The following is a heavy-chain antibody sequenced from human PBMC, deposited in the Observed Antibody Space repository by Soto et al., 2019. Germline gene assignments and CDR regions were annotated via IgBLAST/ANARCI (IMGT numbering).Heavy chain of an antibody. CDR3: VSQRTTVPTQAYFDY. V-gene: IGHV4-39*01. CDR1: GGSVTNSSYY. D-gene: IGHD4-17*01. J-gene: IGHJ4*02. Sequence: SETLSLTCTVSGGSVTNSSYYWGWIRQSPGKGLEWIGSVYYRGRSFSKSSVKSRVTISVDTSKNRFSLSLNSVTASGTAVYFCVSQRTTVPTQAYFDYWGPGALVTVSS. CDR2: VYYRGRS.